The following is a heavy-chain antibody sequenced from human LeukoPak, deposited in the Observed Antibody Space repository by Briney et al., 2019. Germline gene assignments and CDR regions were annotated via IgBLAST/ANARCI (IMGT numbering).Heavy chain of an antibody. CDR2: IYTTGNT. J-gene: IGHJ4*02. D-gene: IGHD3-10*01. Sequence: PSETLSLTCSVSGASIVSGTYYWSWIRQPAGKGLEWIGRIYTTGNTNYNPSLKNRVTILEDTSQNQFSLSLRSVTVADTAVYYCARDSYASGSFDLWGPGIVVAVSS. CDR1: GASIVSGTYY. V-gene: IGHV4-61*02. CDR3: ARDSYASGSFDL.